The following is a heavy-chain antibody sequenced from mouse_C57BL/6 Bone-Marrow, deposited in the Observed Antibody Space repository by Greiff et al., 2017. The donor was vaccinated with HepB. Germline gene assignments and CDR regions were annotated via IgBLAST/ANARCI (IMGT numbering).Heavy chain of an antibody. J-gene: IGHJ2*01. CDR3: ARPPTPGYFDY. CDR2: IWSGGST. Sequence: VQLKQSGPGLVQPSQSLSITCTVSGFSLTSYGVHWVRQSPGKGLEWLGVIWSGGSTDYNAAFISRLSISKDNSKSQVFFKMNSLQADDTAIYYCARPPTPGYFDYWGQGTTLTVSS. CDR1: GFSLTSYG. D-gene: IGHD4-1*02. V-gene: IGHV2-2*01.